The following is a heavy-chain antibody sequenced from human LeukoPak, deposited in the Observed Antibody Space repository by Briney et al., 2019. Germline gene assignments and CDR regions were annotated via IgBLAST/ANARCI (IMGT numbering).Heavy chain of an antibody. CDR1: GGSISNYY. CDR2: IYYSGST. V-gene: IGHV4-59*12. Sequence: PSETLFLTCTVSGGSISNYYWSWIRQPPGKELEWIGYIYYSGSTNYNPSLKSRVTISLDTSKSQFSLKVRYVTAADTAVYYCARGLNDSWTGENYWGQGTLVTVSS. D-gene: IGHD3-3*01. CDR3: ARGLNDSWTGENY. J-gene: IGHJ4*02.